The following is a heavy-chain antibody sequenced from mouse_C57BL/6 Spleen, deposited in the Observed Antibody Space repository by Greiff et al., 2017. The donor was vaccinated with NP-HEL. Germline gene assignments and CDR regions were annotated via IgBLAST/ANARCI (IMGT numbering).Heavy chain of an antibody. CDR2: INPSSGYT. Sequence: VQLQQSGAELAKPGASVKLSCKASGYSFTSYWMHWVKQRPGQGLEWIGYINPSSGYTKYNQKFKDKATLTADKSSSTAYMQLSSLTYEDSAVYYCASSPYDYDKGGFAYWGQGTLVTVSA. V-gene: IGHV1-7*01. CDR1: GYSFTSYW. CDR3: ASSPYDYDKGGFAY. D-gene: IGHD2-4*01. J-gene: IGHJ3*01.